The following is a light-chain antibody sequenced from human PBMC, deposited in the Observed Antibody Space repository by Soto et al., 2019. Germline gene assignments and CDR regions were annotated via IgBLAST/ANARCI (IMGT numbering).Light chain of an antibody. CDR1: QDIKNY. Sequence: DIQMTQSPSSLSASVGDRVTITCQASQDIKNYLNWYQQKPGKAPNLLIYDASNLKTGVPSRFSGSGSGTHFTFTISSMQPEDIAHYYCKKYAHLPPLSFGGGTKVEIK. V-gene: IGKV1-33*01. CDR2: DAS. CDR3: KKYAHLPPLS. J-gene: IGKJ4*01.